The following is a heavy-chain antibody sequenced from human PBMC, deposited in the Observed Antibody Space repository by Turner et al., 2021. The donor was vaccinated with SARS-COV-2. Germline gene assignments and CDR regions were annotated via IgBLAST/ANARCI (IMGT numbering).Heavy chain of an antibody. CDR2: MYYSGTT. Sequence: QLQLQESGPGLVKPSETLSLTCTVSGGSISSYDYYWDWIRQPPGMGLEWIGSMYYSGTTHYNPSLRGRVTISIDTSKNQFSLKVTSVTATDTAVYYCARRGDYWGQGMLVTVSS. V-gene: IGHV4-39*01. CDR1: GGSISSYDYY. J-gene: IGHJ4*02. CDR3: ARRGDY. D-gene: IGHD3-16*01.